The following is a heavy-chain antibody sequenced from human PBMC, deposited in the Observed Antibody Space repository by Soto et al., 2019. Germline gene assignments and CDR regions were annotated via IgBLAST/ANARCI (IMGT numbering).Heavy chain of an antibody. J-gene: IGHJ4*01. V-gene: IGHV4-59*08. Sequence: PSETLSLTWTVSDSPISNYYWGWFRQPPGLGLEWVGYIYYTGTTTYNPSLRSRVAISLDASKSQFSLNLRSVTAADTAVYYCARLGGYYQAFNIWGPGALVTVSS. D-gene: IGHD3-22*01. CDR1: DSPISNYY. CDR2: IYYTGTT. CDR3: ARLGGYYQAFNI.